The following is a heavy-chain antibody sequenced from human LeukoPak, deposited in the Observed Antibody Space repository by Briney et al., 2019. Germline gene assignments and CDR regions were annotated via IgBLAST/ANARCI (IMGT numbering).Heavy chain of an antibody. Sequence: PSQTLSLTCTVSGGSISSGGYYWSWIRQHPGKGLEWIGYIYYSGSTYYNPSPKSRVTISVDTSKNQFSLKLSSVTAADTAVYYCARSVYVDTAMESYYYYGMDVWGQGTTVTVSS. CDR1: GGSISSGGYY. CDR2: IYYSGST. V-gene: IGHV4-31*03. CDR3: ARSVYVDTAMESYYYYGMDV. J-gene: IGHJ6*02. D-gene: IGHD5-18*01.